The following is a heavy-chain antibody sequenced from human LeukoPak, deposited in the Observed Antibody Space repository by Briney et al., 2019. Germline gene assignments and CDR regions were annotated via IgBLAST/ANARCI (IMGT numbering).Heavy chain of an antibody. CDR3: ARVETNYDFWSPRRALGYYMDV. Sequence: GGSRRLSCAASGFTFSSYWMSWVRQAPGKGLEWVANIKQDGSEKYYVDSVKGRFTISRDNAKNSLYLQMNSLRAEDTAVYYCARVETNYDFWSPRRALGYYMDVWGKGTTVTVSS. CDR2: IKQDGSEK. D-gene: IGHD3-3*01. V-gene: IGHV3-7*01. J-gene: IGHJ6*03. CDR1: GFTFSSYW.